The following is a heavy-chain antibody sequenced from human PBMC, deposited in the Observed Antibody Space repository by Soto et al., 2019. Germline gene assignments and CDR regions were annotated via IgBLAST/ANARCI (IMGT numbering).Heavy chain of an antibody. D-gene: IGHD3-10*01. Sequence: GGSLRLSCAATGFTLSKYWMAWVRQTPGKGLELVANIREDGKEINYVDSVKGRFTISRDNARNSLFLQMNSLRDDDTAVYYCGTDQWGGAFDIGGQGTMVTVSS. CDR1: GFTLSKYW. CDR3: GTDQWGGAFDI. J-gene: IGHJ3*02. CDR2: IREDGKEI. V-gene: IGHV3-7*01.